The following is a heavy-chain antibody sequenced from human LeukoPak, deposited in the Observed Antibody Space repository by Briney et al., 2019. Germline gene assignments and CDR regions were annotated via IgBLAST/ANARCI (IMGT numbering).Heavy chain of an antibody. CDR3: TRGALDYRNAYDF. CDR2: IRNKANSYAT. V-gene: IGHV3-73*01. J-gene: IGHJ3*01. D-gene: IGHD4-11*01. Sequence: GGSLRLSCAASGFTFSASAMHWVRQASGKGLEWVGRIRNKANSYATAYAASVKGRFTISRDDSKNTAYLEMNSLKTEDTAVYYCTRGALDYRNAYDFWGRGTMVTVSS. CDR1: GFTFSASA.